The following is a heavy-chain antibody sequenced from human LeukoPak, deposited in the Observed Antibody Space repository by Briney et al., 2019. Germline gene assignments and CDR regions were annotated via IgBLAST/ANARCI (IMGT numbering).Heavy chain of an antibody. Sequence: GGSLRLSCAASGFTFSSYSMNWVRQAPGKGLEWVSHISSSSSTIYYADSVKARFTISRDNSQNTVSLQLNNLRIEDTALYYCAKTSLSDPSGHYYYMDVWGKGTTVTVSS. CDR3: AKTSLSDPSGHYYYMDV. CDR2: ISSSSSTI. CDR1: GFTFSSYS. J-gene: IGHJ6*03. V-gene: IGHV3-48*01. D-gene: IGHD3-3*01.